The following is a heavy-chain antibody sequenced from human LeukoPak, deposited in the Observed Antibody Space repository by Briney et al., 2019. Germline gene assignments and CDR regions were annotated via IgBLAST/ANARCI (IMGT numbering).Heavy chain of an antibody. CDR2: IYISGST. V-gene: IGHV4-61*09. Sequence: SETLSLTCTVSGGSINSGSYYWSWIPQPAGKGLEWIGHIYISGSTNYNPSLESRVTISVDTSKNQFSLKLSSVTAADTAVYYCAREGIAVAGKKNWFDPWGEGTLVTVSS. CDR1: GGSINSGSYY. J-gene: IGHJ5*02. D-gene: IGHD6-19*01. CDR3: AREGIAVAGKKNWFDP.